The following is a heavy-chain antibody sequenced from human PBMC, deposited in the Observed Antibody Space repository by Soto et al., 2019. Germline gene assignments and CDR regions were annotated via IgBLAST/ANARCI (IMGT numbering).Heavy chain of an antibody. CDR1: GFTFSNYG. V-gene: IGHV3-30*18. J-gene: IGHJ4*02. Sequence: QVQLVESGGGVVQPGRSLRLSCAASGFTFSNYGMHWVRQAPGKGLEWVAVISFDGSDKHYLDSVKGRFTVSRDNSQKTLHLQMNSLRTEDTAGYYCLKEKRGYSYGEHWGQGTLVTVSS. CDR2: ISFDGSDK. D-gene: IGHD5-18*01. CDR3: LKEKRGYSYGEH.